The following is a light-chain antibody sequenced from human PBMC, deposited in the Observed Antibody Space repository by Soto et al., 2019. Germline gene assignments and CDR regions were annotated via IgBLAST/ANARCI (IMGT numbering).Light chain of an antibody. J-gene: IGLJ3*02. V-gene: IGLV8-61*01. CDR3: VLYMGSGIWV. Sequence: QTVVTQEASLSVSPGTTVTLTCGLSSGSVSANYYPSWYQQTPGPAPRTLIYNTNTRSSGVPDRFSGSILGNKAALTITGAQADDESDYYWVLYMGSGIWVFGGGTKLTVL. CDR1: SGSVSANYY. CDR2: NTN.